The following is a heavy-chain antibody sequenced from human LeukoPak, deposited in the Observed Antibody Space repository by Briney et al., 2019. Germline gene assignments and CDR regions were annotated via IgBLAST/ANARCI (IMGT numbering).Heavy chain of an antibody. V-gene: IGHV3-53*01. J-gene: IGHJ6*03. CDR2: IYSGGST. D-gene: IGHD3-3*01. Sequence: PGGSLRLSCAASGFTVSSNYMSWVRQAPGKGLEWVSVIYSGGSTYYADSVKGRFTISRDNSKDTLYLQMNSLRAEDTAVYYCARGPSYYDFWSGLRGRNYYYYYMGVWGKGTTVTVSS. CDR1: GFTVSSNY. CDR3: ARGPSYYDFWSGLRGRNYYYYYMGV.